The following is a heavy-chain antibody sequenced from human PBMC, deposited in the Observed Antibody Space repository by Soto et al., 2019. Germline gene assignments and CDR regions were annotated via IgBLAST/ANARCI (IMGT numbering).Heavy chain of an antibody. Sequence: GASVKVSCKASGYTFTSYYMHWVRQAPGQGLEWMGIINPSGGSTSYAQKFQGRVTMTRDTSTSTVYMELSSLRSEDTAVYYCARARVRLGELSPNDYWGQGTLVTVSS. J-gene: IGHJ4*02. V-gene: IGHV1-46*01. CDR3: ARARVRLGELSPNDY. CDR1: GYTFTSYY. CDR2: INPSGGST. D-gene: IGHD3-16*02.